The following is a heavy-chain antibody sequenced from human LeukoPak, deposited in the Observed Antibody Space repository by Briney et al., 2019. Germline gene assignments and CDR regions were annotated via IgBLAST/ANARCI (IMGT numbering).Heavy chain of an antibody. Sequence: PSETLSLTCTVSGGSVNNYYWSWIRQPPGKGLEWIGYVYYSGTTNYKPSLKSRVTISVDTSKNQFSLKVSSVTAADTAVYYCARGCGDGCNSVLCAFDYWGQGTLVTVSS. J-gene: IGHJ4*02. CDR3: ARGCGDGCNSVLCAFDY. V-gene: IGHV4-59*02. CDR2: VYYSGTT. CDR1: GGSVNNYY. D-gene: IGHD5-24*01.